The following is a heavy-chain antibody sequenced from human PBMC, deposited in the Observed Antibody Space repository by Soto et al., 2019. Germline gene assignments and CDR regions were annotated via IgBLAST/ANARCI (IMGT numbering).Heavy chain of an antibody. Sequence: EVQLLESGGGLVQPGGSLRLSCAASGFTCSSYAMSWVRQAPGKGLEWVSAISGSGGSTYYADSVKGRFTISRDNSKNTLYLQMNSRRAEDTAVYYCARATTVTSDAFDIWGQGPMVTVSS. J-gene: IGHJ3*02. CDR3: ARATTVTSDAFDI. CDR1: GFTCSSYA. CDR2: ISGSGGST. D-gene: IGHD4-17*01. V-gene: IGHV3-23*01.